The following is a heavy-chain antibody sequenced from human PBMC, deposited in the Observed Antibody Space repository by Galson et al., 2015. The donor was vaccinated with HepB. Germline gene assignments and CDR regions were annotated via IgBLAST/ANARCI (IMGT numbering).Heavy chain of an antibody. CDR1: GFTFSSYG. Sequence: SLRLSCAASGFTFSSYGMHWVRQAPGKGLEWVAFIRYDGSNKYYADSVKGRFTISRDNSKNTLYLQMNSLRAEDTAVYYCAKDLMATEYYFDYWGQGTLVTVSS. J-gene: IGHJ4*02. CDR2: IRYDGSNK. CDR3: AKDLMATEYYFDY. V-gene: IGHV3-30*02. D-gene: IGHD5-24*01.